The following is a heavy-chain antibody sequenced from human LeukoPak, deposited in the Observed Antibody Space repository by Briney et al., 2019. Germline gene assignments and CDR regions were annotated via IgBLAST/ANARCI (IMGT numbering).Heavy chain of an antibody. CDR3: ARVEGAQYSSSWYVAFDI. V-gene: IGHV4-34*01. Sequence: PSETLSLTCAVYGGSFSGYYWSWIRQPPGKGLEWIGEINHSGSTNYNPSLKSRVTISVDTSKNQFSLKLSSVTAADTAVYYCARVEGAQYSSSWYVAFDIWGQGTMVTVSS. CDR1: GGSFSGYY. CDR2: INHSGST. J-gene: IGHJ3*02. D-gene: IGHD6-13*01.